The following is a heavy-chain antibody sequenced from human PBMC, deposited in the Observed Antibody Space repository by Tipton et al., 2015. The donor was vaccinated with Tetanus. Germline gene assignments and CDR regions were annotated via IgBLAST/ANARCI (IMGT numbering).Heavy chain of an antibody. CDR3: AKATPPNYDFWSGYAYGMDV. D-gene: IGHD3-3*01. Sequence: SLRLSCAASGFTFSSYAMSWVRQAPGKGLEWVSAISGSGGSTYYADSVKGQFTISRDNSKNTLYLQMNSLRAEDTAVYYCAKATPPNYDFWSGYAYGMDVWGQGTTVTVSS. CDR1: GFTFSSYA. V-gene: IGHV3-23*01. J-gene: IGHJ6*02. CDR2: ISGSGGST.